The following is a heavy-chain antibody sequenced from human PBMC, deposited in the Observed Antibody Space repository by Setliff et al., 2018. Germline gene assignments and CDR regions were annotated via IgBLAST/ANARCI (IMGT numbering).Heavy chain of an antibody. Sequence: GESLKISCVASGFAISSCWMSWVRQAPGKGLEWVANVNPDGSGKYYVDSVKGRLTISRDNAKNSLYLQMDSLRVEDTAVYYCIDGRNRAWGVYWGQGTLVTVS. CDR1: GFAISSCW. V-gene: IGHV3-7*01. CDR3: IDGRNRAWGVY. CDR2: VNPDGSGK. D-gene: IGHD7-27*01. J-gene: IGHJ4*02.